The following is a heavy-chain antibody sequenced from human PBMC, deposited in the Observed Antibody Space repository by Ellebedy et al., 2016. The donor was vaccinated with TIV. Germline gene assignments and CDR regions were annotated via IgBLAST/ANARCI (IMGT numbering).Heavy chain of an antibody. D-gene: IGHD3-9*01. CDR2: LSQSGLTT. CDR1: GFTFTSYP. V-gene: IGHV3-23*01. CDR3: GPPAGYFTGWYYGMDV. J-gene: IGHJ6*02. Sequence: GESLKISXAASGFTFTSYPMSWVRQAPGKGLEWVSTLSQSGLTTYYADSVKGRFTVSRDNSNNTLFLQMDGLRPEDTAVYYCGPPAGYFTGWYYGMDVWGQGITVTVSS.